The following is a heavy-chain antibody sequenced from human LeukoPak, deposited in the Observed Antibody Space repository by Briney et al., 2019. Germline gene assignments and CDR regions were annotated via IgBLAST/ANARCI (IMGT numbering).Heavy chain of an antibody. D-gene: IGHD1-26*01. Sequence: PGGSLRLSCTASGFTFSSYAMSWVRQAPGKGLEWVSDINGSGGSTYYADSVKGRFTISRDNSKNTLYLQMNSLRAEDTAVYYCAKKYSTGLDPWGQGTLVTVSS. CDR3: AKKYSTGLDP. V-gene: IGHV3-23*01. CDR1: GFTFSSYA. J-gene: IGHJ5*02. CDR2: INGSGGST.